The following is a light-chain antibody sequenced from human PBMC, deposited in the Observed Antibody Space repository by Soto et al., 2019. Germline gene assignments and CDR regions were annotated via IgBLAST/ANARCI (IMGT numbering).Light chain of an antibody. J-gene: IGKJ1*01. CDR3: QQYNSYSPGWT. V-gene: IGKV1-5*01. CDR2: DAS. Sequence: DIQMTQSPSTLSASVGDRVTITCRASQSISSWLAWYQQKPGKALKLLIYDASSLESGVPSRFSGSGSGTEFTLTISSLQPDDFATYYCQQYNSYSPGWTFGQGTKVEIK. CDR1: QSISSW.